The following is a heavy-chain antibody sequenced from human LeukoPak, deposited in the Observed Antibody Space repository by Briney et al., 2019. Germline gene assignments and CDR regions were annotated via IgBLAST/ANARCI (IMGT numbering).Heavy chain of an antibody. D-gene: IGHD4-17*01. J-gene: IGHJ4*02. CDR3: ASLADSAYGDYN. CDR1: GLTYSRYW. Sequence: GGSLRLTCAASGLTYSRYWMHWVRQVPGKGLVWVARIKGDESYTFYADSVKGRFTISRDNAKNTLYLQMNSLRAEDTAVYYCASLADSAYGDYNWGQGTLVTVSS. CDR2: IKGDESYT. V-gene: IGHV3-74*01.